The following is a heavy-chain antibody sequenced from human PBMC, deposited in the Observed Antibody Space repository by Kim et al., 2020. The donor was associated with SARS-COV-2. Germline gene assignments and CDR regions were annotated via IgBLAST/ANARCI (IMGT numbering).Heavy chain of an antibody. V-gene: IGHV3-74*01. Sequence: GGSLRLSCAASGFTFSSYWMHWVRQAPGKGLVWVSRIYSDGSSTSYADSVKGRFTISRDNAKNTLYLQMNSLRAEDTAVYYCARAGERGYSGYDLLGYWGQGALVTVSP. D-gene: IGHD5-12*01. CDR1: GFTFSSYW. J-gene: IGHJ4*02. CDR2: IYSDGSST. CDR3: ARAGERGYSGYDLLGY.